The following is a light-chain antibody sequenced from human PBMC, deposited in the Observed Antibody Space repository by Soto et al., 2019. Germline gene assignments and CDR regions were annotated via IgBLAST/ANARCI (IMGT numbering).Light chain of an antibody. V-gene: IGLV1-40*01. Sequence: QSVLTQPPSVSGAPGQRVTISCTGSSSNFGTRYHVHWYQQLPGTAPKLLIYANDNRPSGVPDRFSGSKSVTSASLAITGLQPEDEADYYCQSYDSSLSGYVFGTGTKLTVL. CDR1: SSNFGTRYH. CDR3: QSYDSSLSGYV. CDR2: AND. J-gene: IGLJ1*01.